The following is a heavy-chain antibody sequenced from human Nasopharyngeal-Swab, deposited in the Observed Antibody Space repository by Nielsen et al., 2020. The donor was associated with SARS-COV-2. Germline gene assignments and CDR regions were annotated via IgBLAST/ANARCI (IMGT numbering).Heavy chain of an antibody. CDR1: GFTFSSYG. J-gene: IGHJ6*03. D-gene: IGHD5-18*01. CDR3: AKDSMDTAMVYDYYYYYMDV. Sequence: GGSLRLSCAASGFTFSSYGMHWVRQAPGKGLEWVAFIRYDGSNKYYADSVKGRFTISRDNSKNTLYLQMNSLRAEDTAEYYCAKDSMDTAMVYDYYYYYMDVWGKGTTVTVSS. CDR2: IRYDGSNK. V-gene: IGHV3-30*02.